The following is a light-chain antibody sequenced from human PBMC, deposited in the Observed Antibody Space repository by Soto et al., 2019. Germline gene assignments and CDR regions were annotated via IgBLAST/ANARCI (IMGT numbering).Light chain of an antibody. V-gene: IGKV3-20*01. J-gene: IGKJ2*01. CDR3: QLYHSSPPGYT. Sequence: EIVLTQSPGILSLSPGERATLSCRASQSVSTSDLAWYQQKPGQAPRLLIYGASTRATGIPDRFSGTGSGTDLTLTISRLEPEDFAVYFCQLYHSSPPGYTFGQGTTLEIK. CDR1: QSVSTSD. CDR2: GAS.